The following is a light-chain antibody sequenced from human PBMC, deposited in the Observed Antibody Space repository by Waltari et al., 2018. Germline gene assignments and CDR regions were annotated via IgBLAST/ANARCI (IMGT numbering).Light chain of an antibody. CDR2: GAS. CDR3: QQYGSSRWT. CDR1: QSVSSSY. Sequence: EIVLTQSPGTLSLSPGERATLSCRTSQSVSSSYLAWYQQKPAQAPRLRIYGASSRATGIPDRVSGSGSGTDFTLTISRLEPEDFAVYYCQQYGSSRWTFGQGTKVEIK. J-gene: IGKJ1*01. V-gene: IGKV3-20*01.